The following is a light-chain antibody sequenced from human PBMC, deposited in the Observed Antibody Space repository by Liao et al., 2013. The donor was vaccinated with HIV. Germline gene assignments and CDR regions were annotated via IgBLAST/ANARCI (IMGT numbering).Light chain of an antibody. Sequence: SYELTQPPSVSVAPGKTATITCGGHSIGSKSVHWYQQKPGQAPVVVIYNDSDRPSGIPERFSGSNSGNTATLTISRVEAGDEADYFCQVWDSVSDHRVFGGGTKLAVL. CDR2: NDS. CDR3: QVWDSVSDHRV. CDR1: SIGSKS. J-gene: IGLJ3*02. V-gene: IGLV3-21*04.